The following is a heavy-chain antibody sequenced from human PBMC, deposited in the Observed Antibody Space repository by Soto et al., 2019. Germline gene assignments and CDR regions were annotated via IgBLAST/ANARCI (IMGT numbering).Heavy chain of an antibody. CDR2: IYSGGST. J-gene: IGHJ4*02. V-gene: IGHV3-66*01. CDR1: GGSISSGGYS. Sequence: ETLSLTCAVSGGSISSGGYSWSWVRQAPGKGLEWVSVIYSGGSTYYADSVKGRFTISRDNSKNTLYLQMNSLRADDTAVYYCARGGTMALDYWGQGTLVTVSS. CDR3: ARGGTMALDY. D-gene: IGHD3-10*01.